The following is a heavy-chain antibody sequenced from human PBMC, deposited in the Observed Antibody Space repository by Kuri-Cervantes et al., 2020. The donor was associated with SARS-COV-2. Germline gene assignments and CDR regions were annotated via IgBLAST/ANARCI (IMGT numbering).Heavy chain of an antibody. Sequence: LSLTCAASGFTFSSYAMSWVRQAPGKGLEWVSAISGSGGSTYYADPVKGRFTISRDNSKNTLYLQMNSLRAEDTAVYYCAKANYDFWSGGWFDPWGQGTLVTVSS. J-gene: IGHJ5*02. D-gene: IGHD3-3*01. CDR1: GFTFSSYA. CDR2: ISGSGGST. CDR3: AKANYDFWSGGWFDP. V-gene: IGHV3-23*01.